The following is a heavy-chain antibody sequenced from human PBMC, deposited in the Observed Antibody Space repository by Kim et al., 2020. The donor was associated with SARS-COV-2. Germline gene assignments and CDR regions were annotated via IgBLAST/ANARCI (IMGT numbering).Heavy chain of an antibody. V-gene: IGHV3-30*18. CDR3: AKEQRPVTPRSFDY. J-gene: IGHJ4*02. CDR2: ISYDGSDI. Sequence: GGSLRLSCAASGFNFSSYCMHWVRQAPGKGLEWVSIISYDGSDIYYADSVKGRFTISRDNSKNTLYLQMNSLRAEDTAVYYCAKEQRPVTPRSFDYWGQGTLVTVSS. D-gene: IGHD1-1*01. CDR1: GFNFSSYC.